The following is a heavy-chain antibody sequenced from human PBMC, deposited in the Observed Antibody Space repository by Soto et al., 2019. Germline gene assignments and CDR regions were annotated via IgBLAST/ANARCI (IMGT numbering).Heavy chain of an antibody. CDR2: IIPIFGTA. V-gene: IGHV1-69*12. D-gene: IGHD1-7*01. J-gene: IGHJ3*02. CDR3: ARDRRTRLRAAFDI. Sequence: QVQLVQSGAEVKKPGSSVNVSCTASGGTFSSYAISWVRQAPGQGLEWMGGIIPIFGTANYAQKFQGRVTITADESTSTAYMELSSLRSEDTAVYYCARDRRTRLRAAFDIWGQGTMVTVSS. CDR1: GGTFSSYA.